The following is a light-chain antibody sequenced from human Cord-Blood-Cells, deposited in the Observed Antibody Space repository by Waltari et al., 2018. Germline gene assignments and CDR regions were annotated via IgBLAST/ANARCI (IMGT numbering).Light chain of an antibody. J-gene: IGLJ1*01. CDR2: EVS. CDR1: SRDAGGYNY. Sequence: QSALTQPASVSRSPGQSITISCTGTSRDAGGYNYVSWYQQHPGKAPKLMIYEVSNRPSGVSNRFSGSKSVNTASLTIAVLQAEDEADYYCSSYTSSSTLVFGTGTKVTVL. V-gene: IGLV2-14*01. CDR3: SSYTSSSTLV.